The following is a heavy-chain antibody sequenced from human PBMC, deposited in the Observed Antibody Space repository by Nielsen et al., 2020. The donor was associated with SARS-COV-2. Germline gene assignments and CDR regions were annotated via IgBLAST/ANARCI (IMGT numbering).Heavy chain of an antibody. CDR1: GFTFSNAW. CDR3: TTGLRFLEWSAYYMDV. J-gene: IGHJ6*03. Sequence: GGSLRLSCAASGFTFSNAWMSWVRQAPGKGLEWVGRIKSKTDGGTTDYAAPVKGRFTISRDDSKNTLYLQMNSLKTEDTAAYYCTTGLRFLEWSAYYMDVWGKGTTVTVSS. V-gene: IGHV3-15*01. CDR2: IKSKTDGGTT. D-gene: IGHD3-3*01.